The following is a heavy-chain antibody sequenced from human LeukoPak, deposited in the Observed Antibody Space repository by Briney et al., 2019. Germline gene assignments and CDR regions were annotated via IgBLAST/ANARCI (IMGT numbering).Heavy chain of an antibody. CDR2: ISSSSSYT. CDR3: ARVLVPAAIYYYYYGMDV. Sequence: GGSLRLSCAASGFTFSDYYMSWIRQAPGKGLEWVSYISSSSSYTNYADSVKGRFTISRDNAKNSLYLQMNSLRAEDTAVYYCARVLVPAAIYYYYYGMDVWGKGTTVTVSS. CDR1: GFTFSDYY. J-gene: IGHJ6*04. D-gene: IGHD2-2*01. V-gene: IGHV3-11*06.